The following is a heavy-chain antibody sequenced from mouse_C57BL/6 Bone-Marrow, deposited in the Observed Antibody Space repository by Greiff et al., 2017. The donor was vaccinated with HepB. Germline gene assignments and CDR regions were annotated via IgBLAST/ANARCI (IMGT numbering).Heavy chain of an antibody. Sequence: QVQLQQSGAELVRPGASVKLSCKASGYTFTSYGISWVKQRTGQGLEWIGEIYPRSGNTYYNEKFKGKATLTADKSSSTAYMELRSLTSEDSAVYVCARFSSPYYFDYWGQGTTLTVSS. J-gene: IGHJ2*01. D-gene: IGHD1-1*01. CDR2: IYPRSGNT. CDR3: ARFSSPYYFDY. CDR1: GYTFTSYG. V-gene: IGHV1-81*01.